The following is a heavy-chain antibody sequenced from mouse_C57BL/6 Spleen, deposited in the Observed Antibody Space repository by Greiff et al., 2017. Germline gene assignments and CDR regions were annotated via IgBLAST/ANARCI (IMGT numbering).Heavy chain of an antibody. Sequence: QVQLQQPGAELVMPGASVKLSCKASGYTFTSYWMHWVKQRPGQGLEWIGEIDPSDSYTNYNQKFKGKSTLTVDKSSSTAYMQLSSLTSEDSAVYYCARSNWSYAMDYWGQGTSVTVSS. CDR2: IDPSDSYT. D-gene: IGHD4-1*01. CDR3: ARSNWSYAMDY. CDR1: GYTFTSYW. V-gene: IGHV1-69*01. J-gene: IGHJ4*01.